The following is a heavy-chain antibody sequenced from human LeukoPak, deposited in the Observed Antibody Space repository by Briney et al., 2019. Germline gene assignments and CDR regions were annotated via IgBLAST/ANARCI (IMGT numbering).Heavy chain of an antibody. Sequence: GGSLRLSCAASGFTFNIYWMHWVRQAPGKGLVRVSRINSVGSSTSYADSVKGRFTISGDNAKNSLYLQMNSLRAEDTAVYYCARDYSGGWVFFDYWGQGTLVTVSS. CDR2: INSVGSST. J-gene: IGHJ4*02. V-gene: IGHV3-74*01. CDR3: ARDYSGGWVFFDY. D-gene: IGHD6-19*01. CDR1: GFTFNIYW.